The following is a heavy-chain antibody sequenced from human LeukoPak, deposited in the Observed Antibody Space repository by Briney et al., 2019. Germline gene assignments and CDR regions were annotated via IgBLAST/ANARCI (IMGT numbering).Heavy chain of an antibody. CDR3: ARGVTGTAFYMDV. CDR1: GGSFSGYY. CDR2: INHSGST. D-gene: IGHD1-1*01. Sequence: SETLSLTCAVYGGSFSGYYWSWIRQPPGKGLEWIGGINHSGSTNYNPSLKSRVTISVDTSKNQFSLKLSSVTAADTAVYYCARGVTGTAFYMDVWGKGTTVTASS. V-gene: IGHV4-34*01. J-gene: IGHJ6*03.